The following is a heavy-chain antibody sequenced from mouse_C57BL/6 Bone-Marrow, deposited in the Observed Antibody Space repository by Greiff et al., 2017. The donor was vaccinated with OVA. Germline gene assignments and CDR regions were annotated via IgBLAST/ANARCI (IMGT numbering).Heavy chain of an antibody. CDR3: TREGYYYWYFDV. CDR1: GYTFTDYE. V-gene: IGHV1-15*01. D-gene: IGHD1-1*01. Sequence: VQLQQSGAELVRPGASVTLSCKASGYTFTDYEMHWVKQTPVHGLEWIGAIDPETGGTAYNQKFKGKAILTADKSSSTAYMELRSLTSEDSAVYYCTREGYYYWYFDVGGTGTTVTVSS. J-gene: IGHJ1*03. CDR2: IDPETGGT.